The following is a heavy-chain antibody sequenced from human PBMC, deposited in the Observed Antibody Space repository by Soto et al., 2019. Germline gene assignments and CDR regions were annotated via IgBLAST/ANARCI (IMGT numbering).Heavy chain of an antibody. CDR2: ISGSGGST. CDR1: GFTFSSYA. Sequence: EVQLLESGGGLVQPGGSLRLSCTASGFTFSSYAMSWVRQAPGKGLEWVSAISGSGGSTYYADSVKGRFTISRDNSKNTLYLQMNSLRAEDTAVYYCAKDQSYSSSSPLDYWGQGTLVTVSS. D-gene: IGHD6-6*01. J-gene: IGHJ4*02. CDR3: AKDQSYSSSSPLDY. V-gene: IGHV3-23*01.